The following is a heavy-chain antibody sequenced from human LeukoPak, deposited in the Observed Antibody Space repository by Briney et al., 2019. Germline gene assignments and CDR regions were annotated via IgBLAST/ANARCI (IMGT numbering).Heavy chain of an antibody. CDR3: ARVSPNIWTKRTNCFDP. CDR2: IYTSGST. Sequence: SETLSLTCTVSGGSISSYYWSWIRQPAGKGLEWIGRIYTSGSTNYNPSLKSRVTMSVDTSKNQFSLKLSSVTAADTAVYYCARVSPNIWTKRTNCFDPWGQGTRVTVPS. CDR1: GGSISSYY. V-gene: IGHV4-4*07. J-gene: IGHJ5*02. D-gene: IGHD3-9*01.